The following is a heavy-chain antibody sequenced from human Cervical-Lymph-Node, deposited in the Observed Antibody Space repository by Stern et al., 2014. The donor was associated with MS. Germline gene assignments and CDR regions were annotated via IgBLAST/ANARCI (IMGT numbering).Heavy chain of an antibody. Sequence: VQLVESGGGVVQPGRSLRLSCAASGFTFSLYDMHWVRQAPGKGLEWVAVISYDGDNKFYTDSVKGRFTISRDSSKSTLYFQLNSLRPEDTAIYYCAKDPRIYDSSGYLDAWGQGTLVTVSS. CDR2: ISYDGDNK. V-gene: IGHV3-30*18. J-gene: IGHJ5*02. CDR1: GFTFSLYD. CDR3: AKDPRIYDSSGYLDA. D-gene: IGHD3-22*01.